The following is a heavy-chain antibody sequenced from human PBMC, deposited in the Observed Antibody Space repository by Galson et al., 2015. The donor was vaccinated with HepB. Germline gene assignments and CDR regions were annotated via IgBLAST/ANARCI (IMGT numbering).Heavy chain of an antibody. D-gene: IGHD2-21*02. CDR3: ARAIVVMTAPRFDP. CDR1: GFTFSSYW. Sequence: SLRLSCAASGFTFSSYWMSWVRQAPGKGLEWVANIKQDGSEKYYVDSVKGRFTISRDNAKNSASLQMKSLRAEDTALYFCARAIVVMTAPRFDPWGQGTLVTVSS. V-gene: IGHV3-7*03. J-gene: IGHJ5*02. CDR2: IKQDGSEK.